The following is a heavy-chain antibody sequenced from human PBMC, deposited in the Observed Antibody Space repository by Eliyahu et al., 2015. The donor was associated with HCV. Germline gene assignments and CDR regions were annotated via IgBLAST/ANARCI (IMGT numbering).Heavy chain of an antibody. CDR2: XSGSGGST. J-gene: IGHJ6*02. Sequence: EVQLLESGGGLVQPGGSLRLSCAASGFTFXXXAXXWVRQAPGKGVEWVSAXSGSGGSTYYADSVKGRFTISRDNSKNTLYLQMNSLRAEDTAVYYCAKVSGVRGVTTYYYYGMDVWGQGTTVTVSS. V-gene: IGHV3-23*01. CDR1: GFTFXXXA. CDR3: AKVSGVRGVTTYYYYGMDV. D-gene: IGHD3-10*01.